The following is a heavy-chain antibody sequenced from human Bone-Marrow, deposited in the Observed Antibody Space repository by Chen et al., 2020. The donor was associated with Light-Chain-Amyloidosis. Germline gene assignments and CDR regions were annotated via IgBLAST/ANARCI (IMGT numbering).Heavy chain of an antibody. CDR1: GFALSDYF. CDR3: ARSSSWYGYYYYMDV. D-gene: IGHD6-13*01. J-gene: IGHJ6*03. V-gene: IGHV3-20*04. CDR2: INWNGGST. Sequence: ARLVESGGGLVEPGGSLRLSCEASGFALSDYFMTWVRQAPGKGLEWVSGINWNGGSTGYADSVKGRFTISRDNAKNSLYLQMNSLRAEDTALYYCARSSSWYGYYYYMDVWGKGTTVTVSS.